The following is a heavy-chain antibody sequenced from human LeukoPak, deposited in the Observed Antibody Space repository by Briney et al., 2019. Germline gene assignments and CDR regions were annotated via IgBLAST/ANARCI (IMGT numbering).Heavy chain of an antibody. CDR3: AKDLYRTNYYFDH. D-gene: IGHD1-14*01. V-gene: IGHV3-23*01. CDR1: GFTFSSYA. CDR2: ISGSGGST. J-gene: IGHJ4*02. Sequence: GGSLRLSCAASGFTFSSYAMSWVRQAPGKGLEWVSAISGSGGSTYYADSVKGRFTISRDNSKNTLYLQMNSLRPDDTAIYYCAKDLYRTNYYFDHWGRGTLVTVSS.